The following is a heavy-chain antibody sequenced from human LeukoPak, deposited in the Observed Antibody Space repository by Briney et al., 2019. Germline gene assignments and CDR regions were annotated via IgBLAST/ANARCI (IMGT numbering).Heavy chain of an antibody. J-gene: IGHJ6*03. Sequence: GGSLRLSCAASGFTFSSYEMNWVRQAPGKGLEWVSYISSSGSTIYYVDSVKGRFTISRDNAKNSLYLQMNSLRAEDTAVYYCAKDRCSNGIGCLYYYMDVWGKGTMVTISS. V-gene: IGHV3-48*03. D-gene: IGHD2-8*01. CDR3: AKDRCSNGIGCLYYYMDV. CDR1: GFTFSSYE. CDR2: ISSSGSTI.